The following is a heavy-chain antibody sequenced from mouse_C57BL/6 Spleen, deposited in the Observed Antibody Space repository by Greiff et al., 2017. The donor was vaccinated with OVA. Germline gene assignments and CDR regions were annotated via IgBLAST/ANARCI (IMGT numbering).Heavy chain of an antibody. V-gene: IGHV1-61*01. J-gene: IGHJ4*01. D-gene: IGHD2-5*01. CDR1: GYTFTSYW. CDR3: AREDYYINYDAMDY. CDR2: IYPSDSET. Sequence: QVQLQQPGAELVRPGSSVKLSCKASGYTFTSYWMDWVKQRPGQGLEWIGNIYPSDSETHYNQKFKDKATLTVDKSSSTAYMQRISLTSEDSAVYYCAREDYYINYDAMDYWGQGTSVTVSS.